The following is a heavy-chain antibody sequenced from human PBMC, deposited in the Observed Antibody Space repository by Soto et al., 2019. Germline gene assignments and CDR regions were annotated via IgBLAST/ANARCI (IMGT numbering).Heavy chain of an antibody. Sequence: SETLSLTCAVYGGSFSGYYWSWIRQPPGKGLEWIGEINHSGSTNYNPSLKSRVTISVDTSKNQFSLKLSSVTAADTAVYYCASGVLTVTTPSSWFDPWGQGTLVTVSS. J-gene: IGHJ5*02. D-gene: IGHD4-17*01. V-gene: IGHV4-34*01. CDR3: ASGVLTVTTPSSWFDP. CDR1: GGSFSGYY. CDR2: INHSGST.